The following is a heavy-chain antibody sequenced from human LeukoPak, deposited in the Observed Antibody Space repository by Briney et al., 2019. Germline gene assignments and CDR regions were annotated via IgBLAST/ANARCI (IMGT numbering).Heavy chain of an antibody. V-gene: IGHV1-18*01. CDR3: ARKIVGGHSYTY. D-gene: IGHD1-26*01. CDR1: GYTFSTYG. J-gene: IGHJ4*02. CDR2: INTDTVSA. Sequence: ASVKASCKAFGYTFSTYGISWVRQAPGQGPEWMGWINTDTVSAYYAQKFQGRVTLTTDTSTSTAYMELRSLTSDDTAIYYCARKIVGGHSYTYWGQGTLVTVSS.